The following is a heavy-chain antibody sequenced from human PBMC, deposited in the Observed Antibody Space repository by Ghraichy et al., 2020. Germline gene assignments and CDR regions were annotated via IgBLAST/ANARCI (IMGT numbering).Heavy chain of an antibody. CDR2: INSDGSST. V-gene: IGHV3-74*01. CDR1: GFTFSTYW. CDR3: ARGYYGPEY. D-gene: IGHD1-26*01. J-gene: IGHJ4*02. Sequence: GGSLRLSCAASGFTFSTYWMYWVRQAPGKGLVWVSRINSDGSSTSYADSVKGRFTISRDNAKNTLYLQMNSLRVEDTAVYYCARGYYGPEYWGQGTLVTVSS.